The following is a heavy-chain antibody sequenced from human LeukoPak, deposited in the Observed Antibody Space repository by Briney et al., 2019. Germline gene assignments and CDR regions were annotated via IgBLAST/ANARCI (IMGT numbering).Heavy chain of an antibody. CDR3: AKEGPLTGTDPFDY. CDR1: AFTSDDYT. CDR2: ISGSGGST. V-gene: IGHV3-23*01. D-gene: IGHD1-7*01. Sequence: GGSLRLSCTPSAFTSDDYTMSWVRQPPGKGLEWVSAISGSGGSTYYADSVKGRFTISRDSSKNTLYLQMNSLRAEDTAVYYCAKEGPLTGTDPFDYWGQGTLVTVSS. J-gene: IGHJ4*02.